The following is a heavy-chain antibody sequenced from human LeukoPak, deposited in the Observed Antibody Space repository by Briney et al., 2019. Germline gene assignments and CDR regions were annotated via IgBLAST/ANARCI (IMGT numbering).Heavy chain of an antibody. CDR3: ARGSVVVVAAGDY. CDR1: GYRFTTYG. Sequence: ASVKVSCKASGYRFTTYGITWVRQAPGQGLEWMGWISAYSGHTIYAQKLQGRVTMTTDTSTTTAYMELRSLRSDDTAVYYCARGSVVVVAAGDYWGQGTLVTVSS. V-gene: IGHV1-18*01. J-gene: IGHJ4*02. D-gene: IGHD2-15*01. CDR2: ISAYSGHT.